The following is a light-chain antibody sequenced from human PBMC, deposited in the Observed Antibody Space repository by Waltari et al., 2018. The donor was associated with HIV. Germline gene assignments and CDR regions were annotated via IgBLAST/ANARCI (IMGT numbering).Light chain of an antibody. CDR2: KTS. V-gene: IGLV3-25*03. J-gene: IGLJ2*01. CDR3: QSSDNSGTYRV. Sequence: SYQLTQPPSVSVSPGQTAKITCPGDALPKQYGSWYHQKLGQAPVLLIYKTSERPSGIPERFSGSNSGTTVTLTISGVQAEDEAVYYCQSSDNSGTYRVFGGGTKLTVL. CDR1: ALPKQY.